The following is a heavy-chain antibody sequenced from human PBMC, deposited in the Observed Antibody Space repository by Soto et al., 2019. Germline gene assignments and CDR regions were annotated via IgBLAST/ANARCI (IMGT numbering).Heavy chain of an antibody. Sequence: QVQLVQSGAEVKKPGSSVKVSCKASGGTFSSYAISWVRQAPGQGLEWMGGIIPIFGTTNYAQKFQGRVTITADESTSTAYMELSSLRSEDTAMYYCARVVTVVKSFHYWYFDLWGRGTLVTVFS. CDR2: IIPIFGTT. CDR3: ARVVTVVKSFHYWYFDL. D-gene: IGHD2-15*01. J-gene: IGHJ2*01. V-gene: IGHV1-69*12. CDR1: GGTFSSYA.